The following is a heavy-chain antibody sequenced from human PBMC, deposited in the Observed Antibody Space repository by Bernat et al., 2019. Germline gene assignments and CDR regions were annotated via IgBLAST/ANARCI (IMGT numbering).Heavy chain of an antibody. D-gene: IGHD2-21*01. J-gene: IGHJ6*03. CDR1: GFTFGTFA. V-gene: IGHV3-23*04. Sequence: EVRLVESGGDLVQPGGSLRLSCVASGFTFGTFAMSWVRQAPGKGLEWVSAMTGGGTTYYADSVKGRVIISRDNSKNMLFMQMNSLTAEDTAVYYCAKVRGQLIRNYYMNVWGEGTTVTVS. CDR3: AKVRGQLIRNYYMNV. CDR2: MTGGGTT.